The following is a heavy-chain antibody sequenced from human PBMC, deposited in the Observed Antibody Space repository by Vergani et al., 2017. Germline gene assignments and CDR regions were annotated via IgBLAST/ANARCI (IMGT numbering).Heavy chain of an antibody. V-gene: IGHV3-33*01. J-gene: IGHJ5*02. CDR1: GFTFSSYG. CDR2: IWYDGSNK. D-gene: IGHD3-10*01. Sequence: VQLVESGGGLVKPGRSLRLSCAASGFTFSSYGMHWVRQAPGKGLEWVAVIWYDGSNKFYADSVKGRFTISRDNSKNTLYLQMNSLRAEDTAVYYCARDSVFIVRGEHWFDPWGQGTLVTVSS. CDR3: ARDSVFIVRGEHWFDP.